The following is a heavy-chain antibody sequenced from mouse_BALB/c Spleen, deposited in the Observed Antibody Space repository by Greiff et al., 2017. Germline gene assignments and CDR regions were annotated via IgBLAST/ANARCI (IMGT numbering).Heavy chain of an antibody. CDR1: GFTFSDYY. D-gene: IGHD2-1*01. J-gene: IGHJ2*01. CDR2: ISDGGSYT. Sequence: EVQLLESGGGLVKPGGSLKLSCAASGFTFSDYYMYWVRQTPEQRLEWVATISDGGSYTYHPDSVKGRFTISRDNAKNNLYLQMSSLKSEDTAMYFCARAIYGNYFDYWGQGTTLTVSS. V-gene: IGHV5-4*02. CDR3: ARAIYGNYFDY.